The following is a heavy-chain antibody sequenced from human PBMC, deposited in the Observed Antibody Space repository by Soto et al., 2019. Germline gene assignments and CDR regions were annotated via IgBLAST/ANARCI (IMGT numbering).Heavy chain of an antibody. CDR3: ARLLHDNRRYYYFDC. Sequence: SETLSLTCSVSYGSISSTNYYWGWIRQPPGKGLEWMGSIYYTGSLYHNPSLKSRVTMSIDTSKKQFSLNLSSLTAADTAIYYCARLLHDNRRYYYFDCWGQGTQVTVSS. CDR2: IYYTGSL. CDR1: YGSISSTNYY. J-gene: IGHJ4*02. D-gene: IGHD2-15*01. V-gene: IGHV4-39*01.